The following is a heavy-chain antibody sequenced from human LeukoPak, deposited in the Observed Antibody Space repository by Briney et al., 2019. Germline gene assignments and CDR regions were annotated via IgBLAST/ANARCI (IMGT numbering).Heavy chain of an antibody. Sequence: GGSLRLSCAASGFTFSTYGMHWVRRAPGKGLEWVAFIRYNGNNKYYADSVKGRFTISRDNSKNTLFLQMNSLRAEDTAVYYCAKEASRGSSFAYTPIEKPYYLDYWGQGTLVTVSS. D-gene: IGHD5-18*01. V-gene: IGHV3-30*02. J-gene: IGHJ4*02. CDR1: GFTFSTYG. CDR3: AKEASRGSSFAYTPIEKPYYLDY. CDR2: IRYNGNNK.